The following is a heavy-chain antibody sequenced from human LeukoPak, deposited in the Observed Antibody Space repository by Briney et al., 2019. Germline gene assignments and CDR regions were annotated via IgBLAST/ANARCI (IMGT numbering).Heavy chain of an antibody. CDR1: GGSFSGYY. CDR2: INHSGST. CDR3: ARPRIAATFDAFDI. D-gene: IGHD6-13*01. V-gene: IGHV4-34*01. J-gene: IGHJ3*02. Sequence: PSETLSLTCAVYGGSFSGYYWSWIRQPPGKGLEWIGEINHSGSTNYNPSLKSRVTISVDTSKNQFSLKLSSVTAADTAVYYCARPRIAATFDAFDIWGQGTMVTVSS.